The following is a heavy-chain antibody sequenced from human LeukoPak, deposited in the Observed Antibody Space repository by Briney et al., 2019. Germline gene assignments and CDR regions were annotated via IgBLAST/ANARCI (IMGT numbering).Heavy chain of an antibody. J-gene: IGHJ6*02. CDR1: GFTFSSYW. D-gene: IGHD5-18*01. Sequence: GSLRLSCAASGFTFSSYWMSWVRQAPGKGLEWVANIKQDGSEKYYVDSVKGRFTISRDNAKNSLYLQMNSLRAEDTAVYYCARYSAFYYYYGMDVWGQGTTVTVSS. CDR3: ARYSAFYYYYGMDV. CDR2: IKQDGSEK. V-gene: IGHV3-7*03.